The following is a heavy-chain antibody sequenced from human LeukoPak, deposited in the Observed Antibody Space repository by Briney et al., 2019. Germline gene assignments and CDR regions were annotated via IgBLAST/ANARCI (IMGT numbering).Heavy chain of an antibody. CDR1: GGTFSSYA. Sequence: GASVKVSCKASGGTFSSYAIGWVRQAPGQGLEWMGGIIPIFGTADYAQKFQGRVTITADESTNTAYMELSSLRSEDTAVYYCARDPSMVRGENTPYFDYWGQGTLVTVSS. D-gene: IGHD3-10*01. CDR3: ARDPSMVRGENTPYFDY. CDR2: IIPIFGTA. J-gene: IGHJ4*02. V-gene: IGHV1-69*13.